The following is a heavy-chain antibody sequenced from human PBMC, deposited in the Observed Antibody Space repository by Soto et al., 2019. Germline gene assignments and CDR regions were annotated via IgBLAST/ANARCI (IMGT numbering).Heavy chain of an antibody. Sequence: GASVKVSCKASGYAFTSNGISWVRQAPGQGPEWMGWINPYVGNTIFAQKFQGRVTMTTDTSTSTAYMELRSLRSDDTAVYYCARDHGGATMTLLHWGQGTLVTVSS. CDR3: ARDHGGATMTLLH. CDR1: GYAFTSNG. CDR2: INPYVGNT. J-gene: IGHJ4*02. V-gene: IGHV1-18*04. D-gene: IGHD3-3*01.